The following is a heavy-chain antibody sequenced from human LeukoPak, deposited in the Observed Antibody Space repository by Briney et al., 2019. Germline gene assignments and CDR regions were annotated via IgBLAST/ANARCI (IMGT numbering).Heavy chain of an antibody. CDR2: IRYDGSNK. Sequence: GGSLRLSCAASGITFSSYGMHWVRQAPGKGLEWVAFIRYDGSNKYYADSVKGRFTISRDNSKNTLYLQMNSLRAEDTAVYYCAKSKPITIFGVVHRWGQGTLVTVSS. D-gene: IGHD3-3*01. CDR3: AKSKPITIFGVVHR. V-gene: IGHV3-30*02. CDR1: GITFSSYG. J-gene: IGHJ4*02.